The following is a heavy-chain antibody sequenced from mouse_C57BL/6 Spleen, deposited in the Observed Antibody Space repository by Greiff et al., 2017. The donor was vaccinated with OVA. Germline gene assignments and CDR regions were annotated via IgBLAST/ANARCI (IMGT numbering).Heavy chain of an antibody. D-gene: IGHD3-1*01. CDR3: ARETVGYVPWYFDV. V-gene: IGHV5-16*01. CDR1: GFTFSDYY. Sequence: EVMLVESEGGLVQPGSSMKLSCTASGFTFSDYYMAWVRQVPEQGLEWVATINYDGSSTYYLASLTSRFIISSANAKNILYLQMSSLKSEDTATDYCARETVGYVPWYFDVWGTGTTVTVSS. J-gene: IGHJ1*03. CDR2: INYDGSST.